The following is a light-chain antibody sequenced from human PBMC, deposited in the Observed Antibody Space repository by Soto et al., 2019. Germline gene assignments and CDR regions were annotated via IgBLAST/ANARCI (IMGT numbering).Light chain of an antibody. CDR3: QQTNSFPIT. CDR2: GAS. J-gene: IGKJ5*01. V-gene: IGKV1D-12*01. CDR1: QGIGTW. Sequence: DVQVIQSTSFVSASVGDRVTITCRASQGIGTWLAWYQQKPGAAPNLLISGASNLESGVPARFSGSGLGTHFTFTIVSLQPEDSATYYCQQTNSFPITFGQGTRLEIK.